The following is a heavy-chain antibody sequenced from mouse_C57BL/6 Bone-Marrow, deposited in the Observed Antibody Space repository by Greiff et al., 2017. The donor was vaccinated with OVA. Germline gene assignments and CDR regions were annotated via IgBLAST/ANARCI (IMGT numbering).Heavy chain of an antibody. J-gene: IGHJ2*01. CDR2: IDPEDGDT. D-gene: IGHD2-2*01. V-gene: IGHV14-1*01. CDR1: GFNINDYY. CDR3: TRSTMVPVDY. Sequence: EVKLQQSGAELVRPGASVKLSCTASGFNINDYYMHWVKQRPEQGLEWIGRIDPEDGDTDYAPKFQGKATMTADTSSNTAYLQLSSLTSEDTAVYYCTRSTMVPVDYWGQGTTLTVSS.